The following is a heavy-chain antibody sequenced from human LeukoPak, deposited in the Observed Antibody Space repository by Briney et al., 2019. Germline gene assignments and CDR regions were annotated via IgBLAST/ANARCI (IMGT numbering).Heavy chain of an antibody. CDR1: GGSISSYY. CDR3: ARDEGSGWYAY. Sequence: SETLSLTCTVSGGSISSYYWSWIRQLAGRGLEWIGRIHTSGSTNYNPSLKSRVTMSGDTSKNLFSLRLTSVTAADTAIYYCARDEGSGWYAYWGQGTLVTVSS. V-gene: IGHV4-4*07. J-gene: IGHJ4*02. CDR2: IHTSGST. D-gene: IGHD6-19*01.